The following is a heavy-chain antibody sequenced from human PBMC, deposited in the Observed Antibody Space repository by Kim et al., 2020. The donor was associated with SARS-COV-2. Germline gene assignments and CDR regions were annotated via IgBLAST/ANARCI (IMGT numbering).Heavy chain of an antibody. CDR3: AREVRTQTANYYYYYGMDV. V-gene: IGHV4-34*01. Sequence: SETLSLTCAVYGGSFSGYYWSWIRQPPGKGLEWIGEINHSGSTNYNPSLKSRVTISVDTSKNQFSLKLSSVTAADTAVYYCAREVRTQTANYYYYYGMDVWGQRTTVTVSS. D-gene: IGHD2-21*02. CDR1: GGSFSGYY. J-gene: IGHJ6*02. CDR2: INHSGST.